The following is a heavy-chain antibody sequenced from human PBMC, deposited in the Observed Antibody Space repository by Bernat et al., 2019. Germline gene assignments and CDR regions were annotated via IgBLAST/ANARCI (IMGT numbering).Heavy chain of an antibody. CDR3: ARVGLDYYGSGSYDY. D-gene: IGHD3-10*01. V-gene: IGHV3-21*01. CDR1: GFTFSSYS. CDR2: ISSSSSYI. Sequence: EVQLVESGGGLVKPGGSLRLSCAASGFTFSSYSMNWVHQAPGKGLEWVSSISSSSSYIYYADSVKGRFTISRDNAKNSLYLQMNSLRAEDTAVYYCARVGLDYYGSGSYDYWGQGTLVTVSS. J-gene: IGHJ4*02.